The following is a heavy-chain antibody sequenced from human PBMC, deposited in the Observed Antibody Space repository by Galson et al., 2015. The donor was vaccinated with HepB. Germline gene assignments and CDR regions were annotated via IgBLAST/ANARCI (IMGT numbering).Heavy chain of an antibody. CDR2: IYYSGST. CDR3: ARGGMIAFFDY. D-gene: IGHD3-22*01. Sequence: ETLSLTCTVSGGSISSYYWSWIRQPPGKGLEWIGYIYYSGSTNYNPSLKSRVTISVDTSKNQFSLKLSSVTAADTAVYYCARGGMIAFFDYWGQGTLVTVSS. V-gene: IGHV4-59*01. CDR1: GGSISSYY. J-gene: IGHJ4*02.